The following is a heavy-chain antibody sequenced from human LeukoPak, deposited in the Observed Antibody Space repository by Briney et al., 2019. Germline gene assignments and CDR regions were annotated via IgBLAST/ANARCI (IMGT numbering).Heavy chain of an antibody. CDR3: ARVPGGHCTSTSCRDLVKFDP. J-gene: IGHJ5*02. V-gene: IGHV4-59*01. CDR1: LGPITYDY. D-gene: IGHD2-2*01. Sequence: PSETLLHTITIPLGPITYDYWGWIRQPPGKGLEWIGYIYYSGNTNYNPPLKSRITITVDASKSHFSLTLSCVTAADTAVCYCARVPGGHCTSTSCRDLVKFDPWGQGTLVTVSS. CDR2: IYYSGNT.